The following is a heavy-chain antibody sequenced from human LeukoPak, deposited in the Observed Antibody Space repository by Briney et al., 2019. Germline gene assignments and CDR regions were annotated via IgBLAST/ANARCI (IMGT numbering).Heavy chain of an antibody. CDR3: ARVNINNWHSCDY. D-gene: IGHD1-1*01. J-gene: IGHJ4*02. CDR2: IFHSGSP. V-gene: IGHV4-4*02. Sequence: SETLSLTCAVSGGSISSNNWWGWVRQPPGKGLEWIGEIFHSGSPNYNPSLKSRVTISVDKSRNHFSLNLSSVTAADTAVYYCARVNINNWHSCDYWGQGTLVTVSS. CDR1: GGSISSNNW.